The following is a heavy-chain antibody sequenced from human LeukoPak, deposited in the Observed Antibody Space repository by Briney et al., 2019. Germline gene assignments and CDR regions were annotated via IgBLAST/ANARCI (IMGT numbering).Heavy chain of an antibody. J-gene: IGHJ4*02. Sequence: PGGSLRLSCAASGFTFSDYYMNWVRQAPGKGVEWVAYIRGSGNDINYAESAKGRFTISRDNAKNSLYLQMSSLRVEDTAVYYCTRDPRHLASWGQGTLVTVSS. CDR2: IRGSGNDI. D-gene: IGHD6-6*01. CDR1: GFTFSDYY. CDR3: TRDPRHLAS. V-gene: IGHV3-11*04.